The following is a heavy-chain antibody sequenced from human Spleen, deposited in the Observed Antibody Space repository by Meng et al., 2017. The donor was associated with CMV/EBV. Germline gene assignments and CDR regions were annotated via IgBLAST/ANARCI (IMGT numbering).Heavy chain of an antibody. Sequence: GESLKISCAASGFTFSSYAMSWVRQAPGKGLEWVAIIYSGAGSTHYADSVKGRFTISRDNSKNTVYVQMNSLTAEDTAVYYCATQGPSYSSSSPYYYYGMDVWGQGTTVTVSS. J-gene: IGHJ6*02. CDR2: IYSGAGST. D-gene: IGHD6-6*01. CDR1: GFTFSSYA. V-gene: IGHV3-23*03. CDR3: ATQGPSYSSSSPYYYYGMDV.